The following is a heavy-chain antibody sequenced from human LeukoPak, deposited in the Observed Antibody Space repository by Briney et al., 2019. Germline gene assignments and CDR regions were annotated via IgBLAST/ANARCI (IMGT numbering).Heavy chain of an antibody. CDR1: GGSISSYY. CDR3: ARLHLDSSGYYFDY. CDR2: IYYSGST. J-gene: IGHJ4*02. D-gene: IGHD3-22*01. V-gene: IGHV4-59*01. Sequence: SETLSLTCTVSGGSISSYYWSWIRQPPGKGLEWIGYIYYSGSTNYNLSLKSRVTISVDTSKNQFSLKLSSVTAADTAVYYCARLHLDSSGYYFDYWGQGTLVTVSS.